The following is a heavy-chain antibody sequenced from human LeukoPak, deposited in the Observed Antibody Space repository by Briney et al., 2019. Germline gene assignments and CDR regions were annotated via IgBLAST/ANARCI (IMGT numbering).Heavy chain of an antibody. D-gene: IGHD2-8*02. CDR2: VYYRGST. J-gene: IGHJ5*02. CDR3: ARDYCSGGACFGRWFDP. V-gene: IGHV4-39*07. Sequence: SETLSLTCTVSGGSISSIDSYWGWIRQPPGKGLEWIGRVYYRGSTLFNPSLKSRVSLSVDTSKNQFSLKMTSMSAADTAVYYCARDYCSGGACFGRWFDPWGQGTLVTVSS. CDR1: GGSISSIDSY.